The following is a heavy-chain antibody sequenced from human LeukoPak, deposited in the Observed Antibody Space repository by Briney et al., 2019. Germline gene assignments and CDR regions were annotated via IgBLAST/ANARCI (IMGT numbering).Heavy chain of an antibody. J-gene: IGHJ4*02. CDR2: IYYSGST. Sequence: PSETLSLTCTVSGGSISSYYWSWIRQPPGKGLEWIGYIYYSGSTNYNPSFKSRVTISVDTSKNQFSLKPSSVTAADTAVYYCARSAHSGSYSPFDYWGQGTLVTVSS. CDR1: GGSISSYY. D-gene: IGHD1-26*01. CDR3: ARSAHSGSYSPFDY. V-gene: IGHV4-59*01.